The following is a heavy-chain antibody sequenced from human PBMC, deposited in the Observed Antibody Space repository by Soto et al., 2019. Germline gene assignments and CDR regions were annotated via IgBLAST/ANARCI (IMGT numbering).Heavy chain of an antibody. Sequence: EVQLLESGGGLVQPGGSLRLSCAASGFTFSSYAMNWVRQAPGKGLEWVSAISGSGGSTYYADSVKGRFTISRDRSKNTLYLQMNSLRAEDTAVYYCAKGNSWSPALDLDIWGQGTMVTVSS. CDR1: GFTFSSYA. D-gene: IGHD1-7*01. CDR3: AKGNSWSPALDLDI. CDR2: ISGSGGST. J-gene: IGHJ3*02. V-gene: IGHV3-23*01.